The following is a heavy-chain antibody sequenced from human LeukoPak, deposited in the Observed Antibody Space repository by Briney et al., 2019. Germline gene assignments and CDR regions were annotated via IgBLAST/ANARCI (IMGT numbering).Heavy chain of an antibody. D-gene: IGHD1-1*01. J-gene: IGHJ4*02. Sequence: PGGSLRLSCAASGFTFSSYGMHWVRQAPGKGLEWVAVIWYDGSNKYYADSVKGRLTISRDNSKNTLYLQMNSLRAEDTAVYYCARDLLGTGTARFDYWGQGTLVTVSS. CDR3: ARDLLGTGTARFDY. CDR2: IWYDGSNK. V-gene: IGHV3-33*01. CDR1: GFTFSSYG.